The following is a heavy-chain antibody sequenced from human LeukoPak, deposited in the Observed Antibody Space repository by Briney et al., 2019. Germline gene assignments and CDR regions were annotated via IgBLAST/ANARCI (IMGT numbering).Heavy chain of an antibody. D-gene: IGHD2-2*01. CDR1: GLTFSSYA. Sequence: GGSLRLSCAASGLTFSSYAMSWVRQAPGKGLEWVSVISGSGGSTYYADSVKGRFTISRDNSKNTLYLQMNSLRAEDTAVYYCAKDPRYCSSTSCYYWGQGTQVTVSS. V-gene: IGHV3-23*01. CDR2: ISGSGGST. J-gene: IGHJ4*02. CDR3: AKDPRYCSSTSCYY.